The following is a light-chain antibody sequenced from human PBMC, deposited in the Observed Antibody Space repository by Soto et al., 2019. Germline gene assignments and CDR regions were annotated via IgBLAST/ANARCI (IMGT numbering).Light chain of an antibody. CDR2: DVS. Sequence: QSALTQPRSVSGSPGQSVTISCTGTSSDVGGYNYVSWYQQHPGKAPKLMIYDVSGRPSGVPHRFSGSKSGNAASLTISGLQAEDEADYYCSSFTTSHTYVFGTGTKVTV. J-gene: IGLJ1*01. V-gene: IGLV2-11*01. CDR1: SSDVGGYNY. CDR3: SSFTTSHTYV.